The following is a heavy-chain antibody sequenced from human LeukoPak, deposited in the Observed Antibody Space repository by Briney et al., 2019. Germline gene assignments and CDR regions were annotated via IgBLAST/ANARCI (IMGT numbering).Heavy chain of an antibody. Sequence: GRSLRLSCAASGFTFSSYGMHWVRQAPGKGLEWVAVISYDGSNKYYADSAKGRFTISRDNSKNTLYLQMNSLRAEDTAVYYCAKDATRKDPAYFDYWGQGTLVTVSS. CDR2: ISYDGSNK. J-gene: IGHJ4*02. V-gene: IGHV3-30*18. CDR3: AKDATRKDPAYFDY. D-gene: IGHD6-6*01. CDR1: GFTFSSYG.